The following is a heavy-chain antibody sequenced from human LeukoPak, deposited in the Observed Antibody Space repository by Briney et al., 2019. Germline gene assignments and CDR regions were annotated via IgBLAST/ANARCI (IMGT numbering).Heavy chain of an antibody. CDR3: ARGPLSSIAVANSDYFDY. J-gene: IGHJ4*02. Sequence: GGSLRLSCAASGFTFSSYTMNWVRQAPGKGLEWVSSISSSSSYIYYADSVKGRFTISRDNAKNSLYLQMNSLRAEDTAVYYCARGPLSSIAVANSDYFDYWGQGTLVTVSS. D-gene: IGHD6-19*01. CDR1: GFTFSSYT. CDR2: ISSSSSYI. V-gene: IGHV3-21*01.